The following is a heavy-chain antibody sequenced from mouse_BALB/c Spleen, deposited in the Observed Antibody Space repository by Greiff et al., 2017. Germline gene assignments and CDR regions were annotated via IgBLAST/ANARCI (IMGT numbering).Heavy chain of an antibody. J-gene: IGHJ4*01. V-gene: IGHV2-2*02. CDR2: IWSGGST. CDR3: ASLITTVVAPYAMDY. Sequence: VQLQESGPGLVQPSQSLSITCTVSGFSLTSYGVHWVRQSPGKGLEWLGVIWSGGSTDYNAAFISRLSISKDNSKSQVFFKMNSLQANDTAIYYCASLITTVVAPYAMDYWGQGTSVTVSS. CDR1: GFSLTSYG. D-gene: IGHD1-1*01.